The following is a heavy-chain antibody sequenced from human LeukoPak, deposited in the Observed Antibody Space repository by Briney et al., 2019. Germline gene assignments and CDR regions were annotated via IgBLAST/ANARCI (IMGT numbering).Heavy chain of an antibody. CDR1: GFTFSNYI. CDR2: ISSTSTYI. V-gene: IGHV3-21*01. D-gene: IGHD6-6*01. CDR3: ASRLEYSSQYYFDY. J-gene: IGHJ4*02. Sequence: SGGSLRLSCATSGFTFSNYIMNWVRQAPGKGLEWISSISSTSTYIYYTDSVKGRFTISRDNAKNSLYLQMNSLRAEDTAVYFCASRLEYSSQYYFDYWGQGTLVTVSS.